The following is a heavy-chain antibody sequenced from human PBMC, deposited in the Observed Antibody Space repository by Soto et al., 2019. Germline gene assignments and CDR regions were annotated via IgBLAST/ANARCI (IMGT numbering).Heavy chain of an antibody. CDR3: ARGSGYCSSTSCSRAFDI. D-gene: IGHD2-2*01. CDR2: IIPIFGTA. CDR1: GGTFSSYA. J-gene: IGHJ3*02. V-gene: IGHV1-69*01. Sequence: QVQLVQSGAEVKKPGSSVKVSCKASGGTFSSYAISWVRQAPGQGLEWMGGIIPIFGTANYAQKFQGRVTITADESTSTAYMGLSSLRSEDTAVYYCARGSGYCSSTSCSRAFDIWGQGTMVTVSS.